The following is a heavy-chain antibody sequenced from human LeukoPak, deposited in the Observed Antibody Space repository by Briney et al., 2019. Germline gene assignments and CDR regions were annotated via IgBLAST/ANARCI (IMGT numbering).Heavy chain of an antibody. CDR3: AGYYYDSSRGFDP. CDR1: GFKFDDYG. J-gene: IGHJ5*02. CDR2: INWNGAWT. Sequence: PGGSLRLSCAASGFKFDDYGMSWVRQAPGKGLEWVCDINWNGAWTGYADSVKGRFTISRDNAKNSLYLQMNSLRAEDTALYYCAGYYYDSSRGFDPWGQGTLVTVSA. V-gene: IGHV3-20*04. D-gene: IGHD3-22*01.